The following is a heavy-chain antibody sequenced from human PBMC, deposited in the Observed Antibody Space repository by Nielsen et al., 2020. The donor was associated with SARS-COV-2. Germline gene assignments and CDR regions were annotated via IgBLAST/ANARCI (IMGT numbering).Heavy chain of an antibody. Sequence: SETLSLTCTVSGGSISSYYWSWIRQPPGKGLEWIGYIYYSGSTNYNPSLKSRVTISVDTSKNQFSLKLSSVTAADTAVYYCAREAEYYDFWSGPIGGWFDPWGQGTLVTVSS. V-gene: IGHV4-59*01. D-gene: IGHD3-3*01. CDR1: GGSISSYY. J-gene: IGHJ5*02. CDR3: AREAEYYDFWSGPIGGWFDP. CDR2: IYYSGST.